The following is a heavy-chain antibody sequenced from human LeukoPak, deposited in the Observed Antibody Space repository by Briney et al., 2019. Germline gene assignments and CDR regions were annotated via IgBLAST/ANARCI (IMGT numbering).Heavy chain of an antibody. Sequence: ASVKVSCKASGYSFTGHYMHWVRQAPGQGLEWMGWINPKSGGTNYAQKFQGRVTMTRDTSISTAYMDMSSLRSDDTAVYYCARNLWFGESSDAFDMWAQGTMVTVSS. V-gene: IGHV1-2*02. CDR1: GYSFTGHY. D-gene: IGHD3-10*01. CDR2: INPKSGGT. J-gene: IGHJ3*02. CDR3: ARNLWFGESSDAFDM.